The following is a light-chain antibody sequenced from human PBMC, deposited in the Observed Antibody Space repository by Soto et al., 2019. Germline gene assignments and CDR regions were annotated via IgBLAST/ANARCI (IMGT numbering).Light chain of an antibody. CDR2: DAS. Sequence: HMTRCPWSLSSSVGDRVTITHLASQGIRNDLGWYQQKPGKAPQLLISDASSLESGVPSRFSGGGSGTAFTLTISSLQPEDFATYYCQHYSSNSGTFGPGTKVDIK. CDR1: QGIRND. CDR3: QHYSSNSGT. J-gene: IGKJ1*01. V-gene: IGKV1-17*01.